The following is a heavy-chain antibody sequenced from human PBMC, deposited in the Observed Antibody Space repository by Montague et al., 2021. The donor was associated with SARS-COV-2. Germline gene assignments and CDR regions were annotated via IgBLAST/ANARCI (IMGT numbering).Heavy chain of an antibody. V-gene: IGHV4-39*02. CDR3: ARRGRKLLPVATTIGGFDI. CDR1: GGSISSSNYY. D-gene: IGHD5-12*01. J-gene: IGHJ3*02. CDR2: IHDSGST. Sequence: SETLSLTCTVSGGSISSSNYYWDLIRQPPGKLLGWIGSIHDSGSTYNNPSPKSRVTISVETANNHFSLKQSSVTAADTAVYYCARRGRKLLPVATTIGGFDIWGQGTMVTVSS.